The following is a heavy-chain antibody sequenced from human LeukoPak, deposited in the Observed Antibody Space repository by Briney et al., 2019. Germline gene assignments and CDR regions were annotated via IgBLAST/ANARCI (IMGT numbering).Heavy chain of an antibody. J-gene: IGHJ3*02. CDR1: GYTFTSYG. Sequence: SVKVSCKASGYTFTSYGISWVRQAPGQGLEWMGGIIPIFGTANYAQKFRGRVTITTDESTSTAYMELSSLSSEDTALYYCARFVDILTGSAQIGAFDIWGQGTMVTVSS. V-gene: IGHV1-69*05. D-gene: IGHD3-9*01. CDR2: IIPIFGTA. CDR3: ARFVDILTGSAQIGAFDI.